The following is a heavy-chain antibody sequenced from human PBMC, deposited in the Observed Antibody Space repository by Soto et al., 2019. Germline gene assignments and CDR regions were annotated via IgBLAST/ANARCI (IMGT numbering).Heavy chain of an antibody. CDR3: ARPNKRGYSYGQFDY. CDR2: INHSGST. Sequence: SETLSLTCAVYGGSFSGYYWSWIRQPPGKGLEWIGDINHSGSTNYNPSLKSRVTISVDTSKNNQFSLKLSSVTAADTAVYYWARPNKRGYSYGQFDYWGQGTLVTVSS. V-gene: IGHV4-34*01. J-gene: IGHJ4*02. D-gene: IGHD5-18*01. CDR1: GGSFSGYY.